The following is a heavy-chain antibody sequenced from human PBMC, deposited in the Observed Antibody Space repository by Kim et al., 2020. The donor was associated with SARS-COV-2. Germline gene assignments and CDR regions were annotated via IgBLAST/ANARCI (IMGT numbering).Heavy chain of an antibody. CDR3: ARDMGYGDLYYYYYYGMDV. D-gene: IGHD4-17*01. CDR2: ISSSSTI. Sequence: GGSLRLSCAASGFTFSSYSMNWVRQAPGKGLEWVSYISSSSTIYYADSVKGRFTISRDNAKNSLYLQMNSLRDEDTAVYYCARDMGYGDLYYYYYYGMDVWGQGTTVTVSS. J-gene: IGHJ6*02. CDR1: GFTFSSYS. V-gene: IGHV3-48*02.